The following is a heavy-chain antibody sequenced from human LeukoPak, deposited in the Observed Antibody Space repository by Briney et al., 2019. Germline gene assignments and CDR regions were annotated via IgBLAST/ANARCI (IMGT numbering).Heavy chain of an antibody. D-gene: IGHD2-2*01. CDR2: FDPEDGET. CDR3: ARDIVLVPAAMGFDY. J-gene: IGHJ4*02. V-gene: IGHV1-24*01. CDR1: GTYSLNELS. Sequence: GASVKVSCKVSGTYSLNELSMHWVRQAPGKGLEWMGGFDPEDGETIYAQSFKGRVTVTEDTSTDAVYMDLSSLRSEDTAVYYCARDIVLVPAAMGFDYWGQGTLVTVSS.